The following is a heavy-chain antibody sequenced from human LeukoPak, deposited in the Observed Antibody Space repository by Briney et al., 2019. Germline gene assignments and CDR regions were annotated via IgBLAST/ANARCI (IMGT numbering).Heavy chain of an antibody. CDR1: GGSISSYY. J-gene: IGHJ5*02. V-gene: IGHV4-4*09. CDR2: IYTSGST. Sequence: PSETLSLTCTVSGGSISSYYWSWIRQPPGKGLEWIGYIYTSGSTNYNPSLKSRVTISVDTSKNQFSLKLSSVTAADTAVYYCARHGDRALYNWNYFSFDPWGQGTLVTVSS. D-gene: IGHD1-7*01. CDR3: ARHGDRALYNWNYFSFDP.